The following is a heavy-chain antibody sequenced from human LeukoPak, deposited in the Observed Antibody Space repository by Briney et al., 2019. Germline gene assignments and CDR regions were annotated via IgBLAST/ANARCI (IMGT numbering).Heavy chain of an antibody. V-gene: IGHV3-30-3*01. CDR2: VTYDGTKI. CDR3: ARDRVQIWSYVGTFDS. D-gene: IGHD5-18*01. CDR1: GFTFSSYT. J-gene: IGHJ4*02. Sequence: GGSLRLSCAASGFTFSSYTMHWVRQAPGKGLEWVALVTYDGTKINYADSVKGRFTMSRDISKNTLYLQMNSLKPEDTAVYYCARDRVQIWSYVGTFDSWGQGTLVTVSS.